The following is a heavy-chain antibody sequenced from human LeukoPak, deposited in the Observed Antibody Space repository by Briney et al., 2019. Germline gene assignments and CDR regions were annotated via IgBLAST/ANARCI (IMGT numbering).Heavy chain of an antibody. V-gene: IGHV1-3*01. CDR3: ARPAQGISNAFDI. D-gene: IGHD2/OR15-2a*01. CDR2: INAGNGNT. Sequence: ASVKVSCKTSGYTFTRYAIYWVRQAPGQRLEWMGWINAGNGNTKYSQKFQGRVSISRDTSASTAYMDLSSLRSEDTAVYYCARPAQGISNAFDIWGQGTMVTVSS. CDR1: GYTFTRYA. J-gene: IGHJ3*02.